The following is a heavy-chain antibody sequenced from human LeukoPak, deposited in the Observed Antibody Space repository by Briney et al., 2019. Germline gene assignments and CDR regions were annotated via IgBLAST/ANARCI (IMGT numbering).Heavy chain of an antibody. V-gene: IGHV4-59*01. D-gene: IGHD6-13*01. CDR1: GGSISSYY. CDR2: IYYSGIT. Sequence: SETLSLTCTVSGGSISSYYWSWIRQPPGKGLEWIGYIYYSGITNYNPSLKRRVTISIDTSKHHFSLQLSSVTAADTAVYYCASSHLYSSSWYLSGRFDFWGQGTLVTVSS. CDR3: ASSHLYSSSWYLSGRFDF. J-gene: IGHJ4*02.